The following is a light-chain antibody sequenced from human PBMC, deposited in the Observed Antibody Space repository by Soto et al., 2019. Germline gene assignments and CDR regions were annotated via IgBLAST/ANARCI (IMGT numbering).Light chain of an antibody. CDR1: SSDIGAYNY. CDR2: DVT. J-gene: IGLJ2*01. CDR3: CSFTSSSTRV. Sequence: QSALTQPASVSGSPGQSITISCTGTSSDIGAYNYVSWYQQHPGKVPKLMIYDVTNRPSGFSHRFSGSKSGNTASLTISGLQAEDEADYYCCSFTSSSTRVFGGGTKLTVL. V-gene: IGLV2-14*01.